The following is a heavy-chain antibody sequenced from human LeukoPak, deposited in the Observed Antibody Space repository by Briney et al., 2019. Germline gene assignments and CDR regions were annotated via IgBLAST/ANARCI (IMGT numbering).Heavy chain of an antibody. D-gene: IGHD6-13*01. V-gene: IGHV1-46*01. CDR3: AREGIAAAGPNWFDP. J-gene: IGHJ5*02. CDR1: GYTFTNYH. Sequence: ASVKVSCKASGYTFTNYHMHWVRQAPGQGLEWMGIINPSGGSTSYAQKFQGRVTITADESTSTAYMELSSLRSEDTAVYYCAREGIAAAGPNWFDPWGLGTLVTVSS. CDR2: INPSGGST.